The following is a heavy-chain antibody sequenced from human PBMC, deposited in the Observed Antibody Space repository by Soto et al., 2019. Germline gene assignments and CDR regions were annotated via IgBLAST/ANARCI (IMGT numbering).Heavy chain of an antibody. J-gene: IGHJ4*02. CDR1: GFSLRTSGVG. D-gene: IGHD6-13*01. CDR2: IYWNGDK. V-gene: IGHV2-5*01. CDR3: GKSGSSGGYGRFDH. Sequence: SGPRLVDRTQTLTLTCIFSGFSLRTSGVGVGWSRQPPGKALEWLGFIYWNGDKRYSPSLKSRLTITKDTSKNQVVLTMTKMDPVDAAALYCGKSGSSGGYGRFDHWGQGTLVTVSS.